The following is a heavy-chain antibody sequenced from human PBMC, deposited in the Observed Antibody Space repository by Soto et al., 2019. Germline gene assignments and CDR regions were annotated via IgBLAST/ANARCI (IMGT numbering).Heavy chain of an antibody. D-gene: IGHD6-19*01. V-gene: IGHV3-9*01. CDR2: ISWNSGGV. CDR1: GFTFDDYA. J-gene: IGHJ4*02. Sequence: EVQLVESGGGLVQPGRSLRLSCAASGFTFDDYAMHWVRQAPGKGLEWVAGISWNSGGVGYADSVKGRFTISRHNAKNSLYLQMNSLSVEDTALYYCAKDRDSSGWLGFDYWGQGTLVTVSS. CDR3: AKDRDSSGWLGFDY.